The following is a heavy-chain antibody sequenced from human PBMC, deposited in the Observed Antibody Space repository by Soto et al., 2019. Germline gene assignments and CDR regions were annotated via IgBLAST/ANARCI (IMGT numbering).Heavy chain of an antibody. CDR2: IKWDASEK. J-gene: IGHJ4*01. D-gene: IGHD3-10*01. CDR3: ARDWGYGSRASVNHYLDY. Sequence: GGSLRLSCAASGFTFGSYWMSWGRQAPGKGPEWLATIKWDASEKKYVDSVKGRFTTSRDNAKNALYLKMDSLRAEDTAVYYCARDWGYGSRASVNHYLDYWGQGTLVTVSS. V-gene: IGHV3-7*01. CDR1: GFTFGSYW.